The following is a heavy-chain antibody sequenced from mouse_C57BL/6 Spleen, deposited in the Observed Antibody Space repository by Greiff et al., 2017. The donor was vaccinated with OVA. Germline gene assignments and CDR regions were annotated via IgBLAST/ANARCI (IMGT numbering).Heavy chain of an antibody. D-gene: IGHD1-1*01. J-gene: IGHJ3*01. V-gene: IGHV14-4*01. CDR3: TTGDYGSSYEGFAY. Sequence: EVQLQQSGAELVRPGASVKLSCTASGFNIKDDYMHWVKQRPEQGLEWIGWIDPENGDTDYASKFQGTATRTADTAANTAYLQLSSLTSEDTAVYYCTTGDYGSSYEGFAYWGQGTLVTVSA. CDR1: GFNIKDDY. CDR2: IDPENGDT.